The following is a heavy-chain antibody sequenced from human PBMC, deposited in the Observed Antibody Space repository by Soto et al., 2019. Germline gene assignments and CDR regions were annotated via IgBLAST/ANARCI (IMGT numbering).Heavy chain of an antibody. CDR1: GFPVSSNY. D-gene: IGHD6-6*01. V-gene: IGHV3-66*01. J-gene: IGHJ6*02. Sequence: PGGSLRLSCAASGFPVSSNYMSWVRQAPGKGLEWVSVIYSGGSTYYADSVKGRFTISRDNSKNTLYLQMNSLRAEDTAVYYCARERAARTLYYYGMDVWGQGTTVTVSS. CDR2: IYSGGST. CDR3: ARERAARTLYYYGMDV.